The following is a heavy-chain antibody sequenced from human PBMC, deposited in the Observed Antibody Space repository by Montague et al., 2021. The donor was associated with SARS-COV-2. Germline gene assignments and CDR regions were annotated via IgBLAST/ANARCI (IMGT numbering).Heavy chain of an antibody. Sequence: SVRVSCKASGYTFTSYDINWVRQAAGQGLEWVGWMNPNSGNTGYAQKLQGRVTMTRDTSMNTAYMELSSLRSEDTAVYYCARASLVRGVIITRVRYSYYMDVWGKGTTVTVSS. J-gene: IGHJ6*03. CDR3: ARASLVRGVIITRVRYSYYMDV. CDR1: GYTFTSYD. V-gene: IGHV1-8*01. D-gene: IGHD3-10*01. CDR2: MNPNSGNT.